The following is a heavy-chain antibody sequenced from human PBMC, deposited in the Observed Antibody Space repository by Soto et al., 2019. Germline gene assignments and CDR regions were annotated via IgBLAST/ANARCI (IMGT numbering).Heavy chain of an antibody. CDR2: IYYSGST. CDR1: GGSVSSGNYY. J-gene: IGHJ5*02. D-gene: IGHD6-13*01. Sequence: SETLSLTCTVSGGSVSSGNYYWSWIRQPPGKGLEWIGYIYYSGSTNYNPSLKSRVTISLDKSKNQFSLKLSSVTAADTAVYYCARVTFPIAAAGGGVWFAPWGQGTLVTVSS. CDR3: ARVTFPIAAAGGGVWFAP. V-gene: IGHV4-61*01.